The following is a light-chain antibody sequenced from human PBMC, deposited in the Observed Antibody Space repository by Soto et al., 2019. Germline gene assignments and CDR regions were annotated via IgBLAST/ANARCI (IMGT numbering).Light chain of an antibody. CDR2: KAS. CDR1: QSISSW. V-gene: IGKV1-5*03. Sequence: DIPMXQXPXXLSASVGDRVTITCRASQSISSWLAWYQQKPGKAPKLLIYKASSLESGVPSRFSGSGSGTEFTLTISSLQPDDFATHYCQQYNSYWRTFGQGTKVEIK. CDR3: QQYNSYWRT. J-gene: IGKJ1*01.